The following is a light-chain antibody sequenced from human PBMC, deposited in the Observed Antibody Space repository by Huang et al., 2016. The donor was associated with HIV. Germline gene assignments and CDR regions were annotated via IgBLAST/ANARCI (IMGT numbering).Light chain of an antibody. J-gene: IGKJ1*01. CDR1: QRVSSSY. Sequence: EIVLTQSPGTLSLSPGERATLSCRASQRVSSSYVAWYQQKPGQAPRLLFYGASSRATGIPDRFSGSGSGTDFTLTISRLEPEDFAVYYCQQYDSSPWTFGQGTKVEIK. V-gene: IGKV3-20*01. CDR2: GAS. CDR3: QQYDSSPWT.